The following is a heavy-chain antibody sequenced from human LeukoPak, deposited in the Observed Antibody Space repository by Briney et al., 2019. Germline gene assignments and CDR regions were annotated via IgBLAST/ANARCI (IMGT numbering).Heavy chain of an antibody. Sequence: SVKVSCKASGGTFSSYAINWVRQAPGQGLEWMGGIIPIFGTANYAQKFQGRVTITADESTSTAYMELSSLRSEDTAVYYCAAYYYGSGRSSNYYYYYYMDVWGKGTTVTISS. CDR1: GGTFSSYA. V-gene: IGHV1-69*13. D-gene: IGHD3-10*01. J-gene: IGHJ6*03. CDR3: AAYYYGSGRSSNYYYYYYMDV. CDR2: IIPIFGTA.